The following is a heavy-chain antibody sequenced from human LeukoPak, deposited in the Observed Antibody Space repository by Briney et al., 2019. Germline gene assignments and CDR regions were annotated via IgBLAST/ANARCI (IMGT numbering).Heavy chain of an antibody. CDR2: INPNSGGT. V-gene: IGHV1-2*02. Sequence: ASVKVSCKASGYSFTGYYIHWVRQAPGQGLEWMGWINPNSGGTKSAQSFQGRVTMTRDTSISTAYMELSSLRSDDTAVYYCARGDIYCTGGSCLDYWGQGTLVTVSS. CDR1: GYSFTGYY. D-gene: IGHD2-15*01. CDR3: ARGDIYCTGGSCLDY. J-gene: IGHJ4*02.